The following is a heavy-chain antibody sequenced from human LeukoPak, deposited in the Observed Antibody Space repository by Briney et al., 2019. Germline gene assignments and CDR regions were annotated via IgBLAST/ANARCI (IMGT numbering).Heavy chain of an antibody. CDR3: ARESGTMVRGVVRYFDY. V-gene: IGHV1-18*01. CDR2: ISAYNGNT. CDR1: GYTFTSYG. J-gene: IGHJ4*02. D-gene: IGHD3-10*01. Sequence: GASVKVSCKASGYTFTSYGISWVRRAPGQGLEWMGWISAYNGNTNYAQKLQGRVTMTTDTSTSTAYMELRSLRSDDTAVYYCARESGTMVRGVVRYFDYWGQGTLVTVSS.